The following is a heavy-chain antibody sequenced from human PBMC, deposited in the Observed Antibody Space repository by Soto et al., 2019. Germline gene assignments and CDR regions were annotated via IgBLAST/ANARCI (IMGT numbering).Heavy chain of an antibody. V-gene: IGHV3-23*01. Sequence: GGSLRLSCAASGFTFSSYAMSWVRQAPGKGLEWVSAISGSGGSTYYADSVKGRFTISRDNSKNTLYLQMNSLRAEDTAVYYCAKGGYCSGGSCYDNWFDPWGQGTLVTVSS. J-gene: IGHJ5*02. CDR1: GFTFSSYA. D-gene: IGHD2-15*01. CDR2: ISGSGGST. CDR3: AKGGYCSGGSCYDNWFDP.